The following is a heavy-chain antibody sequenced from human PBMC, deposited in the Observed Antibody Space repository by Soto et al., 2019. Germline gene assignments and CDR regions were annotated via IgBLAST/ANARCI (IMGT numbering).Heavy chain of an antibody. Sequence: QVQLVQSGAEVKKPGASVKVSCKASGYTFTSYAMHWVRQAPGQRLEWMGWINAGNGNTKYSQKFQGRVTITRDTAASTAYMELSSLRSEDTAVYYCARYRAVAGPYYYYYYMDVWGKGTTVTVSS. D-gene: IGHD6-19*01. CDR1: GYTFTSYA. CDR3: ARYRAVAGPYYYYYYMDV. CDR2: INAGNGNT. J-gene: IGHJ6*03. V-gene: IGHV1-3*01.